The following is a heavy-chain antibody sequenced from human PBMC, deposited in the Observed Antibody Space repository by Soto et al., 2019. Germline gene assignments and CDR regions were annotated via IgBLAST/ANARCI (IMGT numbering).Heavy chain of an antibody. Sequence: PGESLKISCQGSGYNFTNYWITWVRQMPGKGLEWMGRIDPSDSYTNYNPSFQGHVTISADKSISTAYLHWSSLKASATALYYCARQVISDYWGQGTLVTVSS. V-gene: IGHV5-10-1*01. CDR2: IDPSDSYT. CDR1: GYNFTNYW. J-gene: IGHJ4*02. D-gene: IGHD2-21*01. CDR3: ARQVISDY.